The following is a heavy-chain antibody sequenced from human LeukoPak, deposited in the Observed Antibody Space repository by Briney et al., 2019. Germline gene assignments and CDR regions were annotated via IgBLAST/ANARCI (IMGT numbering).Heavy chain of an antibody. CDR3: AKDRYYYGLGYYFDY. J-gene: IGHJ4*02. CDR2: IIASGRDT. V-gene: IGHV3-23*01. CDR1: GFAFGDYA. Sequence: GGSLRLSCAASGFAFGDYAMNWVRQAPGKGLEWVSGIIASGRDTYYADSVKGRFTISRDTSKNTPYLQMNSLRAEDTAVYYCAKDRYYYGLGYYFDYWGQGALVTVSS. D-gene: IGHD3-10*01.